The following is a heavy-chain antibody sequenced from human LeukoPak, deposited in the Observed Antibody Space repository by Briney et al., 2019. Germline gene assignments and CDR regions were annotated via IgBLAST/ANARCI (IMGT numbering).Heavy chain of an antibody. Sequence: ASVKVSCKAFGYTFTSNYMHWVRQAPGQGPEWMGVISPSGGSTTYAQKFQGRVTMTTDTSTSTAYMELRSLRSDDTAVYYCARVRWGIAVAGMGYYYYYMDVWGKGTTVTISS. CDR2: ISPSGGST. D-gene: IGHD6-19*01. CDR3: ARVRWGIAVAGMGYYYYYMDV. CDR1: GYTFTSNY. J-gene: IGHJ6*03. V-gene: IGHV1-46*01.